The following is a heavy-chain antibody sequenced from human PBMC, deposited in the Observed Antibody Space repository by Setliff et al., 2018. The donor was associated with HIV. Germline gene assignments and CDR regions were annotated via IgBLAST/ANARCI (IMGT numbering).Heavy chain of an antibody. V-gene: IGHV1-69*13. CDR3: AIDVIGGWLRPMPDF. CDR2: IIPLCGTT. CDR1: GGTFSRHA. D-gene: IGHD5-12*01. J-gene: IGHJ4*02. Sequence: SVKVSCKASGGTFSRHAISWVRQAPGQGLEWMGGIIPLCGTTKNAQKFQGRVTIPADESTSTAYMELSGLRSEDTAVYYCAIDVIGGWLRPMPDFWGPGTLVTVSS.